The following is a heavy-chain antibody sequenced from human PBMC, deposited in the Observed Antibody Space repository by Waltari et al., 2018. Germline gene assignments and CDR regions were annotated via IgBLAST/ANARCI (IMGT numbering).Heavy chain of an antibody. CDR2: INSDGSST. J-gene: IGHJ4*02. V-gene: IGHV3-74*02. Sequence: EVQLLESGGGLVQPGGSLRLSCTTSGFTFRTYWMHWVRQAPGKGLWVVSHINSDGSSTRYADSVKGRFTISRDNSKNTLYLQMNSLRAEDTAVYYCARGGDGYNPYYWGQGTLVTVSS. D-gene: IGHD5-12*01. CDR1: GFTFRTYW. CDR3: ARGGDGYNPYY.